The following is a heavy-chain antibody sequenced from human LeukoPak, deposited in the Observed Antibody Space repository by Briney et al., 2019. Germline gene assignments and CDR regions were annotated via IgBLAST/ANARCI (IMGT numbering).Heavy chain of an antibody. CDR1: GGSISSSSYY. D-gene: IGHD5-18*01. V-gene: IGHV4-39*01. J-gene: IGHJ6*03. CDR2: IYYSGST. CDR3: ARLDTGYYYYYYMDV. Sequence: PSETLSLTCTVSGGSISSSSYYWGWIRQPPGKGLEWIGSIYYSGSTYYNPSLKSRVTISVDTSKNQFSLKLSSVTAADTAVYYCARLDTGYYYYYYMDVWGKGTTVTISS.